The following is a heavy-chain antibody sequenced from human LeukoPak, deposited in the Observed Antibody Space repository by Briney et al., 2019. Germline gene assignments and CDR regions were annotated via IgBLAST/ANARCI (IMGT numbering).Heavy chain of an antibody. CDR2: VSFDGST. Sequence: SETLSLTCTVSGGSMTITSYYWGWIRQPPGKGLEWIGSVSFDGSTYYNPSLKSRVTISVDTSKNQLSLKLSSVTAADTAVYYCARGAEPYSSGWDWFDPWGQGTLVTVSS. V-gene: IGHV4-39*07. CDR1: GGSMTITSYY. D-gene: IGHD6-19*01. CDR3: ARGAEPYSSGWDWFDP. J-gene: IGHJ5*02.